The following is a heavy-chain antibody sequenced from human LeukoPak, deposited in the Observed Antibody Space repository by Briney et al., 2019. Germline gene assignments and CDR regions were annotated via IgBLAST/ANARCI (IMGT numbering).Heavy chain of an antibody. CDR1: GGSISSYY. J-gene: IGHJ5*02. D-gene: IGHD2-2*01. Sequence: PSETLSLTCTVSGGSISSYYWSWIRQPPGKGLEWIGSIYHSGSTYYNPSLKSRVTISVDTSKNQFSLKLSSVTAADTAVYYCARHAPQVGYCSSTSCFGWFDPWGQGTLVTVSS. CDR3: ARHAPQVGYCSSTSCFGWFDP. CDR2: IYHSGST. V-gene: IGHV4-59*08.